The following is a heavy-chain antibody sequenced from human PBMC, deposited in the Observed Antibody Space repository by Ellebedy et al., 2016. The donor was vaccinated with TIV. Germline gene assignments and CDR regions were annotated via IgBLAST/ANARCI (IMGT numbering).Heavy chain of an antibody. CDR2: INHIGST. J-gene: IGHJ4*02. CDR3: ARGDIAAANAPFDL. Sequence: SETLSLXXAVYVGSFSGYYWSWIRQPPGKGLECIGEINHIGSTNNNPSLKSRVTISIDTSKNQFSLKLTSLTAADTAIYYCARGDIAAANAPFDLWGQGSLVTVSS. CDR1: VGSFSGYY. V-gene: IGHV4-34*01. D-gene: IGHD6-13*01.